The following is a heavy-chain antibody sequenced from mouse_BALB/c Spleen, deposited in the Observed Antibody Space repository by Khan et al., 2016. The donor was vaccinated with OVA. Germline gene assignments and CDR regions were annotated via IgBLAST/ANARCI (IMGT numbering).Heavy chain of an antibody. J-gene: IGHJ4*01. CDR1: GYSITTYYA. Sequence: VQLQESGPGLVKPSQSLSLTCTVTGYSITTYYAWDWIRQFPGNQLEWMGYIRYSGSTSYNPSLKSRISITRDTSKNQFFLQLNSVTTEDTATYYWARKYYYGYAVDYWGQGTSVTVSA. CDR3: ARKYYYGYAVDY. CDR2: IRYSGST. D-gene: IGHD1-1*01. V-gene: IGHV3-2*02.